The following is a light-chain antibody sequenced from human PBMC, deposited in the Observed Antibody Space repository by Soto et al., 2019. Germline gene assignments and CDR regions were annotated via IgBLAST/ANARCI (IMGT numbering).Light chain of an antibody. CDR3: QQYGSLPKT. V-gene: IGKV3-20*01. CDR1: QGISSW. J-gene: IGKJ1*01. Sequence: LTQSPSSVSASVGDRVTITCRASQGISSWLAWYQQKSGQAPRLLIYGAFSRANGIPVRFSGSASGTDFTLIISRLEPEDVAVYYCQQYGSLPKTFCQGTKVDIK. CDR2: GAF.